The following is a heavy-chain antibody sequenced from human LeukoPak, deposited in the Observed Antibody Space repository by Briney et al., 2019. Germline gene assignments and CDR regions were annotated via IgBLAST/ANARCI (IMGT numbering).Heavy chain of an antibody. Sequence: NPSETLSLTCTVSGGSISSGSYYWSWIRQPAGKGLEWIGRIYTSGSTNYNPSLKSRVTISVDTSKNQFSLKLSSVTAADTAVYYCARVQSSGWYVGALMYYYYYGMDVWGQGTTVTVSS. CDR2: IYTSGST. V-gene: IGHV4-61*02. CDR3: ARVQSSGWYVGALMYYYYYGMDV. CDR1: GGSISSGSYY. D-gene: IGHD6-19*01. J-gene: IGHJ6*02.